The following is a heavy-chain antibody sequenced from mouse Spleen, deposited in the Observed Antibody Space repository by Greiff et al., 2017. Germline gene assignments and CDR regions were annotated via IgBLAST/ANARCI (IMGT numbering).Heavy chain of an antibody. J-gene: IGHJ4*01. CDR1: GFTFSDYG. V-gene: IGHV5-15*01. CDR2: ISNLAYSI. D-gene: IGHD1-1*01. Sequence: EVQLQQSGGGLVQPGGSLKLSCAASGFTFSDYGMAWVRQAPRKGPEWVAFISNLAYSIYYADTVTGRFTISRENAKNTLYLEMSSLRSEDTAMYYCARHHGSSYDYAMDYWGQGTSVTVSS. CDR3: ARHHGSSYDYAMDY.